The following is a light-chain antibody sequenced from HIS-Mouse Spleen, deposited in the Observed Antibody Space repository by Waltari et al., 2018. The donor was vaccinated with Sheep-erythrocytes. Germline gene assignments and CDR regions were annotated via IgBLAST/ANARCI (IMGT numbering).Light chain of an antibody. CDR1: KLGDKY. V-gene: IGLV3-1*01. Sequence: SSELTRPPSVSVSPGQTASITCSGDKLGDKYACWYQPKPGQSPVLVIYQDTNRPSGIPERFSGSNSGNTATLTVSGTQAMDEADDYCQAWDSSIVVFGGGTKLTVL. CDR3: QAWDSSIVV. CDR2: QDT. J-gene: IGLJ2*01.